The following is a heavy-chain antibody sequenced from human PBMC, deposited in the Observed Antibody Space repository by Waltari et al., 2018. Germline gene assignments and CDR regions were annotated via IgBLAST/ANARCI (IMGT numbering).Heavy chain of an antibody. CDR3: TGGAVTGTDF. J-gene: IGHJ4*02. CDR1: GFTFSGST. D-gene: IGHD6-13*01. Sequence: EVQVVESGGGLVQPGGSLKLSCATSGFTFSGSTIHWVRQTSGKGREVIGRIRSKPNNYATRYTASVEGRFTISRDDSENTAYLQMSSLMTEDTAVYYCTGGAVTGTDFWGQGTLVTVSS. V-gene: IGHV3-73*01. CDR2: IRSKPNNYAT.